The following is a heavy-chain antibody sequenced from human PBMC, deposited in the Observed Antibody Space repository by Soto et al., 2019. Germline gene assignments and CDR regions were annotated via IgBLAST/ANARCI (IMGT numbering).Heavy chain of an antibody. V-gene: IGHV1-46*01. J-gene: IGHJ3*02. CDR3: AREVTPIAVVGTSHGALDI. Sequence: GASVKVSCKASGYSFTNFHIHWVRQAPGQGLEWMGMIDPRGGITRDAQRLQGRITMTRDTSTSTAYMELRSLRSDDTAVYYCAREVTPIAVVGTSHGALDIWGQGTMVTVSS. CDR2: IDPRGGIT. CDR1: GYSFTNFH. D-gene: IGHD6-19*01.